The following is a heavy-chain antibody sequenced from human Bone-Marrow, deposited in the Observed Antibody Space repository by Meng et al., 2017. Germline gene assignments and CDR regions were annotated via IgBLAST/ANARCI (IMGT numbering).Heavy chain of an antibody. J-gene: IGHJ3*02. CDR2: ISGSGGST. V-gene: IGHV3-23*01. Sequence: GESLKISCAASGFTFSSYAMSWVRQAPGKGLEWVSAISGSGGSTYYADSVKGRFTISGDDSKNALYLKMNSLRVEDTAVYYCAKDPHYYGSGSYTSAFDIWGQGTMVTVSS. D-gene: IGHD3-10*01. CDR1: GFTFSSYA. CDR3: AKDPHYYGSGSYTSAFDI.